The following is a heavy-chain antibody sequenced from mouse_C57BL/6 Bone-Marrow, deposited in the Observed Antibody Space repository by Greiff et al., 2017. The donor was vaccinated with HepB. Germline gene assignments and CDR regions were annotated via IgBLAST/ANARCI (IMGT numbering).Heavy chain of an antibody. CDR2: IDPENGDT. J-gene: IGHJ3*01. CDR3: TTGGYYGSSPAWFAY. V-gene: IGHV14-4*01. D-gene: IGHD1-1*01. CDR1: GFNIKDDY. Sequence: EVKLLESGAELVRPGASVKLSCTASGFNIKDDYMHWVKQRPEQGLEWIGWIDPENGDTEYASKFQGKATITADTSSNTAYLQLSSLTSEDTAVYYCTTGGYYGSSPAWFAYWGQGTLVTVSA.